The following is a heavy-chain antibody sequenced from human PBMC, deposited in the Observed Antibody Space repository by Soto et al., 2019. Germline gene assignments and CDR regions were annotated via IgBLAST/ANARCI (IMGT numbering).Heavy chain of an antibody. CDR2: IDPSDSYT. CDR3: ARLSLISGGEFGYYYGMDV. D-gene: IGHD2-15*01. J-gene: IGHJ6*02. V-gene: IGHV5-10-1*01. CDR1: GYSFTSYW. Sequence: GESLKISCKGSGYSFTSYWISWVRQMPGKGLEWMGRIDPSDSYTNYSPSFQGHVTISADKSISTAYLQWSSLRASDTAMYYCARLSLISGGEFGYYYGMDVWGQGTTVTVSS.